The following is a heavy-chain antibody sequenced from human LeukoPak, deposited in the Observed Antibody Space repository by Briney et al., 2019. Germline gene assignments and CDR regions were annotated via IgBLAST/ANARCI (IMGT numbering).Heavy chain of an antibody. CDR1: GFIFSDYY. CDR2: ISSSSTHT. V-gene: IGHV3-11*05. Sequence: PGGSLRLSCAASGFIFSDYYMSWIRQAPGKGLEWVSYISSSSTHTNYADSVKGRFTISRDNAKNSLYLQMNSLRAEDTAVYYCAREEEQWLVLGAFDIWGQGTMVTVSS. J-gene: IGHJ3*02. CDR3: AREEEQWLVLGAFDI. D-gene: IGHD6-19*01.